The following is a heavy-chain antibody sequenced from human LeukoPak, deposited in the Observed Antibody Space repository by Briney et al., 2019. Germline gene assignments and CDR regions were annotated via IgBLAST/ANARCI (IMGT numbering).Heavy chain of an antibody. Sequence: GGSLRLSCAASGFTVSSNYMSWVRQAPGKGLEWVSVIYSGGSTYYADTVKGRFTISRDNSKNTLYLQMNSLRAEDTAVYYCARDQEQQLAFDYWGQGTLVTVHS. CDR2: IYSGGST. D-gene: IGHD6-13*01. J-gene: IGHJ4*02. V-gene: IGHV3-53*01. CDR1: GFTVSSNY. CDR3: ARDQEQQLAFDY.